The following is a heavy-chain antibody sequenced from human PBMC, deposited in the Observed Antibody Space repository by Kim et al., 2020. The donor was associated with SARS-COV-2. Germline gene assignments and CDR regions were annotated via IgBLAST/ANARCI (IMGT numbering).Heavy chain of an antibody. V-gene: IGHV3-23*01. CDR2: ITNSGDNT. CDR1: GFTFNNVG. CDR3: AKDRGGFYGGYVDY. Sequence: GGSLRLSCAASGFTFNNVGMSWVRQAPGKGPEWVSTITNSGDNTHYADSAKGRFTISRDNSKNTLYLHMNSLRADDTAVYYCAKDRGGFYGGYVDYCGRGTVDTVPT. J-gene: IGHJ4*02. D-gene: IGHD3-10*01.